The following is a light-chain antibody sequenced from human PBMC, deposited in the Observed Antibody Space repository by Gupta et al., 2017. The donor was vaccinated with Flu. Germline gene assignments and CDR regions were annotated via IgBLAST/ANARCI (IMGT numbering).Light chain of an antibody. J-gene: IGLJ2*01. CDR1: ELGDKY. Sequence: SYELTQPPSVSVSPGQTATITCSADELGDKYACWYQQRPGQSPILLIYQGTKRPSGVPERFSGSKSGNTATLTISGTQTIDGADYFCQAWDSGVGLVFGGGTKLTVL. CDR3: QAWDSGVGLV. CDR2: QGT. V-gene: IGLV3-1*01.